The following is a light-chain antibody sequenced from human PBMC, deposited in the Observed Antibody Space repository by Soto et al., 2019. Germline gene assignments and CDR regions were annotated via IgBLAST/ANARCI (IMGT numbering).Light chain of an antibody. J-gene: IGLJ2*01. CDR2: EVS. V-gene: IGLV2-8*01. Sequence: QSVLTQPPSASGSPGQSVTFSCTGTSSDVGGYNYVSWYQQHPGKAAKLMIYEVSKRPSGVPDRFSGSKSGNTASLTVSGLQAEDEADYYCCSYAGSNNFVVFGGGTKLTVL. CDR3: CSYAGSNNFVV. CDR1: SSDVGGYNY.